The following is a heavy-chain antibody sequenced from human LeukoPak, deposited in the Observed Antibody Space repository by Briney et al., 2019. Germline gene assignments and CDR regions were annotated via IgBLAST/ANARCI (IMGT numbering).Heavy chain of an antibody. CDR2: INHSGST. CDR3: ARARLLDYYGSGSYWRSRVGHYGMDV. J-gene: IGHJ6*02. CDR1: GGSFSGYY. V-gene: IGHV4-34*01. Sequence: PSEPLSLTCAVYGGSFSGYYWSWIRQPPGKGLEWIGEINHSGSTNYNPSLKSRVTISVDTSKNQFSLKLSSVTAADTAVYYCARARLLDYYGSGSYWRSRVGHYGMDVWGQGTTVTVSS. D-gene: IGHD3-10*01.